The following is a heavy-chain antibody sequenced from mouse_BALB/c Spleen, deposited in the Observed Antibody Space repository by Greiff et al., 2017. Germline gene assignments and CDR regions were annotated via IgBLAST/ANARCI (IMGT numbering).Heavy chain of an antibody. CDR1: GYTFTSYW. D-gene: IGHD2-1*01. Sequence: QVHVKQPGAELVKPGASVKMSCKASGYTFTSYWMHWVKQRPGQGLEWIGVIDPSDSYTSYNQKFKGKATLTVDTSSSTAYMQLSSLTSEDSAVYYCTGGNYGFAYWGQGTLVTVSA. CDR3: TGGNYGFAY. J-gene: IGHJ3*01. CDR2: IDPSDSYT. V-gene: IGHV1S127*01.